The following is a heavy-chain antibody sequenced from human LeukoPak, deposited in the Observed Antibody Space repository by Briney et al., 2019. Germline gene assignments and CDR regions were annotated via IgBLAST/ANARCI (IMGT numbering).Heavy chain of an antibody. Sequence: SVKVSCKASGYTFTSYGISWVRQAPGQGLEWMGWISAYNGNTNYAQKLQGRVTMTTDTSTSTAYMELRSLRSDDTAVYYCARGHYDILTGYPYYFDYWGQGTLVTVSS. J-gene: IGHJ4*02. V-gene: IGHV1-18*01. CDR3: ARGHYDILTGYPYYFDY. CDR1: GYTFTSYG. CDR2: ISAYNGNT. D-gene: IGHD3-9*01.